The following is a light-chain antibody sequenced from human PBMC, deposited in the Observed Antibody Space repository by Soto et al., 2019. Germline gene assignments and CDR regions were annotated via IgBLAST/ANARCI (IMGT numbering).Light chain of an antibody. J-gene: IGKJ4*01. CDR2: GAS. CDR1: QSVSSNY. V-gene: IGKV3-20*01. CDR3: QQYAYSPLT. Sequence: EIVLTQSPGTLSLSPGEGATLSCRASQSVSSNYLAWYQQKPGQAPRLLIYGASSRAAGIPGKFSGSGSGTDFTLTISRLEPEDFAVYYCQQYAYSPLTFGGGTKVEIK.